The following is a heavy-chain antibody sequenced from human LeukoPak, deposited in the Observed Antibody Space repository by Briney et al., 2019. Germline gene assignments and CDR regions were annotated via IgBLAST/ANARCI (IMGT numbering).Heavy chain of an antibody. D-gene: IGHD6-13*01. CDR2: INPNSGGT. CDR3: ARFEQLGY. V-gene: IGHV1-2*02. J-gene: IGHJ4*02. Sequence: PGASVKVSCKASGGTFSSYAISWVRQAPGQGLEWMGWINPNSGGTNYAQKFQGRVTMTRDTSISTAYMELSRLRSDDTAVYYCARFEQLGYWGQGTLVTVSS. CDR1: GGTFSSYA.